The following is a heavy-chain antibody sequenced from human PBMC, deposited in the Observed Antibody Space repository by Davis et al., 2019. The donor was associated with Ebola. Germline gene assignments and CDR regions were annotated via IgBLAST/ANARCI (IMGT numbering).Heavy chain of an antibody. D-gene: IGHD3-3*01. CDR2: MKHDASEK. CDR3: ARVRFTEGIDV. CDR1: GFTFSAYW. J-gene: IGHJ6*02. V-gene: IGHV3-7*03. Sequence: GGSLRLSCAASGFTFSAYWMTWVRQAPGKGLEWVANMKHDASEKYYSDSVKGRFTISRDNAKNSLFVQMNSPRADDTAVYYCARVRFTEGIDVWGQGTTVTVSS.